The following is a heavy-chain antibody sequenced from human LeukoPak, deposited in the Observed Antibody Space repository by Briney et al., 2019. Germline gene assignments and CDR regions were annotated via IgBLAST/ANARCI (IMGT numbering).Heavy chain of an antibody. V-gene: IGHV3-30-3*01. D-gene: IGHD6-13*01. CDR3: ARVKGGIAAAGNYFDY. CDR1: GFAFSSYA. Sequence: GGSLRLSCAASGFAFSSYAMHWVRQGPGKGLEWVALVSYDGGSKYYADSVRGRITISRDNSKNTLHLQMNSLRTEDTAVYYCARVKGGIAAAGNYFDYWGQGTLVTVSS. J-gene: IGHJ4*02. CDR2: VSYDGGSK.